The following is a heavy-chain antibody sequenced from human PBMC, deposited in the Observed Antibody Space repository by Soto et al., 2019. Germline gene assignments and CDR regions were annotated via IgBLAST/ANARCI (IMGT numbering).Heavy chain of an antibody. V-gene: IGHV4-34*01. CDR3: ARENYDILTGYGNYFDY. Sequence: SETLSLTCAVYGGSFSGYYWSWIRQPPGKGLEWIGEINHSGSTNYNPSLKSRVTISVDTSKNQFSLKLSSVTAADTAVYYCARENYDILTGYGNYFDYWGQGTLVTVS. J-gene: IGHJ4*02. CDR1: GGSFSGYY. D-gene: IGHD3-9*01. CDR2: INHSGST.